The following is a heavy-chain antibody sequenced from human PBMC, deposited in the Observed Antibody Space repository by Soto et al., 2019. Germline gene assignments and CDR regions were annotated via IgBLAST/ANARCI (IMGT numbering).Heavy chain of an antibody. CDR2: IYPGDSHT. Sequence: PGESLKISCKASGYSFTTYWIGWVRQMPGKGLEWMGIIYPGDSHTKYSPSFQGQVTISADKSTATAYLQWSGLKASDTAMYFCARPGQSHWGTDCPLAAFDVWGQGTMVTVSS. J-gene: IGHJ3*01. CDR3: ARPGQSHWGTDCPLAAFDV. CDR1: GYSFTTYW. D-gene: IGHD3-16*01. V-gene: IGHV5-51*01.